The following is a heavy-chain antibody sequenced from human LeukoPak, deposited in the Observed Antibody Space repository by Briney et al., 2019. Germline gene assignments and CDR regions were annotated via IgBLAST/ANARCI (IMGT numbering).Heavy chain of an antibody. CDR3: ARSDGYGLVGI. J-gene: IGHJ3*02. V-gene: IGHV4-34*01. CDR1: GGSFSGYY. D-gene: IGHD5-18*01. CDR2: INHSGRT. Sequence: SETLSLTCAVYGGSFSGYYWSWIRQPPGKGLEWIGEINHSGRTNYNPSLKSRVTISVDTSKNQFSLTLSSVTAADTAVYYCARSDGYGLVGIWGQGTMVTVSS.